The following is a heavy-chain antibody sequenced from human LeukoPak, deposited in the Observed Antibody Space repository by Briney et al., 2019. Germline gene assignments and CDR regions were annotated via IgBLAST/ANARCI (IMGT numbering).Heavy chain of an antibody. CDR3: ARAKRLWFGELSSAFDI. Sequence: KPGGSLRLSCAASGFTFSSYSMNWVRQAPGKGLEWVSSISSSSSYIYYADSVKGRFTISRDNAKNSLYLQMNSLRAEGTAVYYCARAKRLWFGELSSAFDIWGQGTMVTVSS. CDR1: GFTFSSYS. D-gene: IGHD3-10*01. CDR2: ISSSSSYI. V-gene: IGHV3-21*01. J-gene: IGHJ3*02.